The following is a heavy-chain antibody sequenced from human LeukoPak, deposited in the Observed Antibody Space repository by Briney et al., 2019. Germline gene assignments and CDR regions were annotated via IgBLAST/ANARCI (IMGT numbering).Heavy chain of an antibody. J-gene: IGHJ4*02. D-gene: IGHD3-22*01. CDR3: AREMGYYDGSGYYY. V-gene: IGHV3-48*03. CDR2: ISSSGSLI. CDR1: GFTFSSYE. Sequence: PGGSLRLSCAASGFTFSSYEMNWVRQAPGKGLEWVSYISSSGSLIYYADSVKGRFTISRDNAKNSLYLQMNSLRAEDTAVYYCAREMGYYDGSGYYYWGQGTLVTVSS.